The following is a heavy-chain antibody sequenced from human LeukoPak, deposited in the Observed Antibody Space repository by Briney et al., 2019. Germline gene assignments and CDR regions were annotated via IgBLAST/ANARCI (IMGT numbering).Heavy chain of an antibody. V-gene: IGHV1-24*01. CDR3: ATESSGYHYDAFDV. D-gene: IGHD3-22*01. J-gene: IGHJ3*01. CDR1: GYTLTELS. Sequence: ASVKVSCKVSGYTLTELSINWVRQAPGRGLEWMGGFDPEEVETIYAQKFQGRITMTEDTSTDTAYLELSSLSSEDTAIYFCATESSGYHYDAFDVWGQGTMVTVSS. CDR2: FDPEEVET.